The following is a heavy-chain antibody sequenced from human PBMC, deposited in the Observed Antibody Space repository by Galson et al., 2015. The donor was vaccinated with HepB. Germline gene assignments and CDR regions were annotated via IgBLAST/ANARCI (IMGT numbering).Heavy chain of an antibody. D-gene: IGHD1-26*01. J-gene: IGHJ3*02. Sequence: SLRLSCAESGFTFSSYGMHWVRQAPGKGLEWVAVIWYDGSNKHYAEYVKGRFTISRDNSKNTLYLQMISLRGADTAVYYCASGSGSFAFDIWGQGTMVTVS. V-gene: IGHV3-33*01. CDR2: IWYDGSNK. CDR3: ASGSGSFAFDI. CDR1: GFTFSSYG.